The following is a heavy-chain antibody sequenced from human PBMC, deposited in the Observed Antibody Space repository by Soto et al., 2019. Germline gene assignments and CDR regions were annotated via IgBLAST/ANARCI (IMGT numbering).Heavy chain of an antibody. Sequence: EVQLLESGGGLIQPGGSLRLSFTASGFTFSTYAMSWFRQAPGKGLEWVSSISGGGGTTNYADSVKGRFTISRDNSKNTLFLQMNSLRAEDTAIYYCAKVVCTSNCNDYWGQGTLLTVSS. CDR3: AKVVCTSNCNDY. J-gene: IGHJ4*02. CDR2: ISGGGGTT. CDR1: GFTFSTYA. V-gene: IGHV3-23*01. D-gene: IGHD2-8*01.